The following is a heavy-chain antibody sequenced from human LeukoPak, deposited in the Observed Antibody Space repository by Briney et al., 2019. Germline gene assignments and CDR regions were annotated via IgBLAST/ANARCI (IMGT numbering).Heavy chain of an antibody. V-gene: IGHV4-38-2*02. J-gene: IGHJ3*02. CDR3: ASQYYYDSSGYYSDAFDI. D-gene: IGHD3-22*01. CDR2: IYHSGST. CDR1: GYSISSGYY. Sequence: SETLSLTCTVSGYSISSGYYWGWIRQPPGKGLEWIGSIYHSGSTYYNPSLKSRGTISVDTSKNQFSLKLSSVTAADTAVYYCASQYYYDSSGYYSDAFDIWGQGTMVTVSS.